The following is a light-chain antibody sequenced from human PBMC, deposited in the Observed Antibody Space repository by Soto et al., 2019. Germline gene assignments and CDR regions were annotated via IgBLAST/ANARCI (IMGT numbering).Light chain of an antibody. CDR2: LGS. CDR1: QSLLHSNGYNY. CDR3: MQALQTPYT. V-gene: IGKV2-28*01. Sequence: DIVMTQSPLSLPVTPGEPASISCRSSQSLLHSNGYNYLDWYLQKPGQSPQLLIYLGSNRASGVPDRFSGSGSGTDFTVKIRRVEAEDVGVYYCMQALQTPYTFGLGTKLEIK. J-gene: IGKJ2*01.